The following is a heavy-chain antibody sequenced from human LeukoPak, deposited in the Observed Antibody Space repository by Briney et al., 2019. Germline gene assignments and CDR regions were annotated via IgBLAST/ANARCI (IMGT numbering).Heavy chain of an antibody. J-gene: IGHJ3*02. CDR2: INPTGGTT. Sequence: ASVKVSCKASGYTFTSYYMHWVRQAPGQGLEWMGIINPTGGTTTYAQKFQGRVTMTRDTSTSTVYMELSSLRSEDTAVYYCARAVGALDIWGQGITVTVSS. CDR1: GYTFTSYY. D-gene: IGHD1-26*01. V-gene: IGHV1-46*01. CDR3: ARAVGALDI.